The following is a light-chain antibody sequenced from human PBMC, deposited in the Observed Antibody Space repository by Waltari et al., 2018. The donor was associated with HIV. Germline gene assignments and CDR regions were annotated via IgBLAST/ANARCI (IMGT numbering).Light chain of an antibody. V-gene: IGKV1-5*03. CDR2: KAS. J-gene: IGKJ5*01. CDR1: QSISSW. Sequence: DIQMTQSPSTLSASVGDRVTITCRASQSISSWLAWYQQKAGQPPKLLIYKASSLESGVPSRFSGSGSGTDFTLTISSLQPDDFATYYCQQYNSYAITFGQGTRLEIK. CDR3: QQYNSYAIT.